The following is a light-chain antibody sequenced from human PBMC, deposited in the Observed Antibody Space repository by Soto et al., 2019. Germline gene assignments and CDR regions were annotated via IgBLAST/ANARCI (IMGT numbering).Light chain of an antibody. CDR1: QSVLYSSNNNNY. Sequence: DIVMTQSPDSLTVSLCERATINCKSSQSVLYSSNNNNYLAWYQQKSGQPPKLLISWASTRESGVPDRFSGSGSGTDFTLTISSLQTEDVAVYYCQQHYSTPYTFGQGTKLEIK. CDR2: WAS. J-gene: IGKJ2*01. V-gene: IGKV4-1*01. CDR3: QQHYSTPYT.